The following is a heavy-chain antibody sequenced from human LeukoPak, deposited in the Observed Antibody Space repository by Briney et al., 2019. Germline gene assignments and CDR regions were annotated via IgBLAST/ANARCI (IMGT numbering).Heavy chain of an antibody. CDR1: GFTFSDHY. D-gene: IGHD1-7*01. CDR3: ARGTIATGTTTVSD. V-gene: IGHV3-72*01. Sequence: PGGSLRLSCAASGFTFSDHYMDWVRQAPGKGLEWVGRTRNKAKSYTTEYAASVKGRFTISRDDSKNSLYLQMNSLKTEDTAVYYCARGTIATGTTTVSDWGQGTLVTVSS. J-gene: IGHJ4*02. CDR2: TRNKAKSYTT.